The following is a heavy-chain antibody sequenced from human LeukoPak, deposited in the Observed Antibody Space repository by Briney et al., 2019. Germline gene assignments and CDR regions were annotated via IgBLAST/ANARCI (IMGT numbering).Heavy chain of an antibody. CDR1: GGRSRRYC. J-gene: IGHJ4*02. D-gene: IGHD6-19*01. CDR3: ARGYRSDWHGELGY. Sequence: PSETLALTCTVSGGRSRRYCWGWVRQPPRKGLEWIGYVHYSWTTDYNPSLRSRVAISVATSKNQFSLNLTSVTAADTAVYYCARGYRSDWHGELGYWGQGTLVTVSS. CDR2: VHYSWTT. V-gene: IGHV4-59*01.